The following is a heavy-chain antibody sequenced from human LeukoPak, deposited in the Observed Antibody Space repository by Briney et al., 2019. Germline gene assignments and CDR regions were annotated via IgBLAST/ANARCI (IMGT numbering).Heavy chain of an antibody. D-gene: IGHD6-13*01. CDR1: GGSFSSYY. Sequence: PSETLSLTCTVSGGSFSSYYWDWIRQPPGKGLEWIGYIYYSGSTNYNPSLKSRVTISVDTSKNQFSLKLCSVTAADTAVYYCASTSSSWYPLWYFDLWGRGTLVTVSS. V-gene: IGHV4-59*08. CDR3: ASTSSSWYPLWYFDL. CDR2: IYYSGST. J-gene: IGHJ2*01.